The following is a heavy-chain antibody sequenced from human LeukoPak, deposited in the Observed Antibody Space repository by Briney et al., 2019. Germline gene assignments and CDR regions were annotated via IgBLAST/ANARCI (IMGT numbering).Heavy chain of an antibody. J-gene: IGHJ4*02. V-gene: IGHV1-18*01. CDR2: ISGYNGNT. CDR3: ARAPHFFDTSGSRYYFDY. D-gene: IGHD3-22*01. Sequence: GASVKVSCKASGYTFTNFGISWVRQAPGQGLEWMGWISGYNGNTNYAQKLQGRVTMTTDTSTSTAYMDLRSLRSDDTAVYYCARAPHFFDTSGSRYYFDYWGQGALVTVSS. CDR1: GYTFTNFG.